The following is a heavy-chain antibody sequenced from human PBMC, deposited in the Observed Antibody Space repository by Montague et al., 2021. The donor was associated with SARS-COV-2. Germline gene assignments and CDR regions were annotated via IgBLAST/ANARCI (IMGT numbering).Heavy chain of an antibody. J-gene: IGHJ4*02. CDR1: GFTFSNYG. CDR2: ISSDSVGST. D-gene: IGHD3-22*01. CDR3: AKGSSGYPHYFDY. V-gene: IGHV3-23*01. Sequence: SLRLSCAAPGFTFSNYGISWVRQAPGKGLEWVSAISSDSVGSTNYADSVRGRFTISRDNSKNTLYVQMNSLRAEDTAVYYCAKGSSGYPHYFDYWGQGTLVTVSS.